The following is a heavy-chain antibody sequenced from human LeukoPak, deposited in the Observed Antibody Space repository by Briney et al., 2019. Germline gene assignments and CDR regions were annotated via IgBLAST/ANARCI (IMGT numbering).Heavy chain of an antibody. Sequence: ASVKVSCKASGYTFTDYYMHWVRQAPGQGLEWMGWINPKSGGTNYAQKFQGRVTMTRDTSISTAFMELSRLTSDDTAVYYCARGYYDSSDFEYSHHWGQGTLVTVSS. D-gene: IGHD3-22*01. CDR1: GYTFTDYY. CDR2: INPKSGGT. V-gene: IGHV1-2*02. J-gene: IGHJ1*01. CDR3: ARGYYDSSDFEYSHH.